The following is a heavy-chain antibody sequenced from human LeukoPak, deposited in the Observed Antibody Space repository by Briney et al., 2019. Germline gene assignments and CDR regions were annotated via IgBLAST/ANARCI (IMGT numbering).Heavy chain of an antibody. J-gene: IGHJ4*02. CDR3: ARDLERLVRGVDY. CDR1: GFTFTSHG. D-gene: IGHD3-10*01. V-gene: IGHV3-21*01. Sequence: GGSLRLSCVASGFTFTSHGMNWVRQAPGKGLEWVSSISSSSSYIYYADSVKGRFTISRDNAKNSLYLQMNSLRAEDTAVYYCARDLERLVRGVDYWGQGTLVTVSS. CDR2: ISSSSSYI.